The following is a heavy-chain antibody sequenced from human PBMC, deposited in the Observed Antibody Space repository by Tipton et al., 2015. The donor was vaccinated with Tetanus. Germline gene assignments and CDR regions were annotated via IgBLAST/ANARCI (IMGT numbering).Heavy chain of an antibody. D-gene: IGHD6-6*01. CDR3: AKDYSSSSWTWSRRYFDL. Sequence: SLRLSCAASGFTLGNYAMSWVRQALGKGLEWVSSIRNRGDATYYADSVKGRFTISRDSSESTLYLQMNSLRPEDTAVYFCAKDYSSSSWTWSRRYFDLWGRGTLVAVSS. CDR1: GFTLGNYA. V-gene: IGHV3-23*01. CDR2: IRNRGDAT. J-gene: IGHJ2*01.